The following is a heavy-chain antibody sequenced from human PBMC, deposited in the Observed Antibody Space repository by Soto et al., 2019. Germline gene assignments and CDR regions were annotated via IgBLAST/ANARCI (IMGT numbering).Heavy chain of an antibody. CDR2: ISLIGTYI. D-gene: IGHD4-17*01. CDR3: ARRGSEVTTGGGALDI. J-gene: IGHJ3*02. V-gene: IGHV3-21*01. CDR1: GFSLINYN. Sequence: EVQLVESGGGLVKPGGSLRLSCEVSGFSLINYNMNWVRQAPGKGLEWVSYISLIGTYISYADSVKGRFTISRDNAKNLLYLQMDSLRVEDTAVYYCARRGSEVTTGGGALDIWGQGKRVTVSS.